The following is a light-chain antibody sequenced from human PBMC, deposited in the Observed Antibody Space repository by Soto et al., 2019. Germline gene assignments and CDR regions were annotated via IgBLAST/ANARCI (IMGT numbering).Light chain of an antibody. CDR2: KAS. J-gene: IGKJ1*01. CDR3: QQYEGFPRT. V-gene: IGKV1-5*03. Sequence: DIQMTQSPSTLSASVGDRVTITCRASQSINNWLAWYQQKPGKAPKLFIFKASTLEIGVPSRFSGSGSGTEFTLSISSLQPDDFATYFCQQYEGFPRTFGQGTKVEIK. CDR1: QSINNW.